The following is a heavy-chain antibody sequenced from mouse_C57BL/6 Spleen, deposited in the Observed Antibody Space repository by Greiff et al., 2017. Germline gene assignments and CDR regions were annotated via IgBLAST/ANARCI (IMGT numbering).Heavy chain of an antibody. J-gene: IGHJ4*01. D-gene: IGHD2-2*01. CDR2: IWSGGST. CDR3: ARMAMVTHYAMDY. Sequence: QVQLQQSGPGLVQPSQSLSITCTVSGFSLTSYGVHWVRQSPGKGLEWLGVIWSGGSTDYNAAFISRLSISKDNSTSQVFFKMNSLQADDAAIYCGARMAMVTHYAMDYGGQGTSGTVSS. CDR1: GFSLTSYG. V-gene: IGHV2-2*01.